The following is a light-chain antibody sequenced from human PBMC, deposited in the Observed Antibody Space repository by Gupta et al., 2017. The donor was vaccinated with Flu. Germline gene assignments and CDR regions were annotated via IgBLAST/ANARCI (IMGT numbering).Light chain of an antibody. Sequence: DIQLTQSPSFLSASVGDRVTITCRASQGISTYLAWYQQKPGKAPKLLIYVASTLQGGVPSRFSGSGSGTEFTLTISSLQPEDFGSYYCQQLNSDYDLTFGGGTKVEIK. J-gene: IGKJ4*01. CDR3: QQLNSDYDLT. CDR2: VAS. V-gene: IGKV1-9*01. CDR1: QGISTY.